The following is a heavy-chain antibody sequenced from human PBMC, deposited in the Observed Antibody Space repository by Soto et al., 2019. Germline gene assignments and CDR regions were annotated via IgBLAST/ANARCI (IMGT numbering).Heavy chain of an antibody. D-gene: IGHD6-13*01. CDR2: INHSGST. CDR3: ASEQGGRIAAAGTADY. Sequence: PSETLSLTCAVYGGSFSGYYWSWIRQPPEKGLEWIGEINHSGSTNYNPSLKSRVTISVDTSKNQFSLKLSSVTAADTAVYYCASEQGGRIAAAGTADYWGQGTLVTVSS. V-gene: IGHV4-34*01. J-gene: IGHJ4*02. CDR1: GGSFSGYY.